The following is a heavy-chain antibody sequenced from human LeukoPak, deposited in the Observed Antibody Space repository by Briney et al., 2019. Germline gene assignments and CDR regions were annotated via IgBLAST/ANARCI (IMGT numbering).Heavy chain of an antibody. CDR3: ARHKKVGDYYYFDY. CDR2: INPSGGST. V-gene: IGHV1-46*01. CDR1: GYTFTSYY. D-gene: IGHD2/OR15-2a*01. J-gene: IGHJ4*02. Sequence: GASVKVSCKASGYTFTSYYMHWVRQALGQGLEWMGIINPSGGSTSYTQKFQGRVTMTRDTSTTTVYMELSSLRSQDTAVYYCARHKKVGDYYYFDYWGQGTLVTVSS.